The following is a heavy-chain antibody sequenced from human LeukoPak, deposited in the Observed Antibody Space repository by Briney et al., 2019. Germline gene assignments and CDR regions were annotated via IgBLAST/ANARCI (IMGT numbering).Heavy chain of an antibody. CDR3: ARRGDCSSTSCYVGP. Sequence: SETLSLTCTVSGGSIRSSSYYWGWIRQPPGKGLEWIGSIYYSGSTYYNPSLKSRVTISVDTSKNQFSLKLSSVTAADTAVYYCARRGDCSSTSCYVGPWGQGTLVTVSS. CDR2: IYYSGST. D-gene: IGHD2-2*01. J-gene: IGHJ5*02. CDR1: GGSIRSSSYY. V-gene: IGHV4-39*01.